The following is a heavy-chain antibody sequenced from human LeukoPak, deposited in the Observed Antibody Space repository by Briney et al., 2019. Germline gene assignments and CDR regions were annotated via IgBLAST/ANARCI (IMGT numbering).Heavy chain of an antibody. CDR2: IRFDGSNK. D-gene: IGHD3-22*01. J-gene: IGHJ4*02. V-gene: IGHV3-30*02. CDR3: AKPTDYYDTSGPFDC. Sequence: GGSLRLSRAASGFTFSSYGMYWVRQAPGKGLEWVAFIRFDGSNKQYADSVKGRFTISRDNSKNTLYLQMNSLRAEDTAVYYCAKPTDYYDTSGPFDCWGQGTLVTVSS. CDR1: GFTFSSYG.